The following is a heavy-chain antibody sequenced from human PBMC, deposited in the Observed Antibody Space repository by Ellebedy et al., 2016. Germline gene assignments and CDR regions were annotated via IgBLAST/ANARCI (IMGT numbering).Heavy chain of an antibody. Sequence: GESLKLSXAASGFTRATYSVTWVRQAPGKGLEWVASISSTSSNIYYADSVRGRFTISRDNARHSLYLQMTSLRPEDTALYFCAYRGLDYWGQGIQVIVSS. V-gene: IGHV3-21*01. CDR3: AYRGLDY. D-gene: IGHD1-14*01. CDR2: ISSTSSNI. CDR1: GFTRATYS. J-gene: IGHJ4*02.